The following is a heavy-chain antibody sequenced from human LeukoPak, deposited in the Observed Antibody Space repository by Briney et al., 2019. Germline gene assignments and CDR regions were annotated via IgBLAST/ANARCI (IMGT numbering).Heavy chain of an antibody. Sequence: GGSLRLSCAASGFTFSSYAMTWVRRAPGKGLEWVSSISGSGGSIYYADSVKGRFTISRDNSKNTLYLQMNSLRAEDTAVYYCARGIQCSSTSCYAGSTFDYWGQGTLVTVSS. J-gene: IGHJ4*02. CDR1: GFTFSSYA. V-gene: IGHV3-23*01. CDR2: ISGSGGSI. D-gene: IGHD2-2*01. CDR3: ARGIQCSSTSCYAGSTFDY.